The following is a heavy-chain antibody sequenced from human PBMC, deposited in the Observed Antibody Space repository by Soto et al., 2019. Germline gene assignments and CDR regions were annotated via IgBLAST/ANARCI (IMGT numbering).Heavy chain of an antibody. V-gene: IGHV3-30*18. Sequence: QVQLVESGGGVVQPGRSLRLSCAASGFTFSSYGMHWVRQAPGKGLEWVAVISYDGSNKYYADSVKSRFTISRDNSKNTLYLQMNSLTAEDTAVYYCAKATAYRSSWSLRSEWFDPWGKGTLVTVSS. D-gene: IGHD6-13*01. J-gene: IGHJ5*02. CDR2: ISYDGSNK. CDR3: AKATAYRSSWSLRSEWFDP. CDR1: GFTFSSYG.